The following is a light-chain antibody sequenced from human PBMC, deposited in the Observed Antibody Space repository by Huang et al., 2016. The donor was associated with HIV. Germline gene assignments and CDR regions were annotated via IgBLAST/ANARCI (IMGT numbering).Light chain of an antibody. V-gene: IGKV1-NL1*01. Sequence: DIQMTQSPSSPSASVGDRVTITCRASQGIGNSLAWYQQKPEKAPRFLLYATSTLERGVLSRFSGSGSGTHYTLTINTLQPEDIASYYCQQYHSLPWTFGQGTKVEIK. CDR3: QQYHSLPWT. CDR1: QGIGNS. CDR2: ATS. J-gene: IGKJ1*01.